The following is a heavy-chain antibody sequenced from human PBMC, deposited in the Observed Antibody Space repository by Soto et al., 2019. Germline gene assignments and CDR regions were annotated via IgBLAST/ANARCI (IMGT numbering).Heavy chain of an antibody. J-gene: IGHJ5*02. D-gene: IGHD4-17*01. CDR2: ISGSGHTL. CDR1: GFTFSSYE. Sequence: PGWSLRLSCAVAGFTFSSYEMNWVRQAPGKGLEWISYISGSGHTLFYADSVKGRFTISRDNAKSSLYLQMDSLRAEDTAVYYCARETTVTTLDPWRQGTLVTVSS. V-gene: IGHV3-48*03. CDR3: ARETTVTTLDP.